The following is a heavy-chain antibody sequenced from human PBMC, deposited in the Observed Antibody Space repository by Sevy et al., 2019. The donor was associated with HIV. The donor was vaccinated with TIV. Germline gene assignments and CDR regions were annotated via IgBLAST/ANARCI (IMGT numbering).Heavy chain of an antibody. CDR2: IRSKAYGGTT. Sequence: GGSLRLSCTVSGVTLGDYDMSWVRQAPGKGLEWVAFIRSKAYGGTTEYAASVKGRFTISRDESKSIAYLQMNSLKTEDTAVYYCTRVEGAADWGMDVWGQGTTVTVSS. CDR1: GVTLGDYD. J-gene: IGHJ6*02. D-gene: IGHD1-26*01. V-gene: IGHV3-49*04. CDR3: TRVEGAADWGMDV.